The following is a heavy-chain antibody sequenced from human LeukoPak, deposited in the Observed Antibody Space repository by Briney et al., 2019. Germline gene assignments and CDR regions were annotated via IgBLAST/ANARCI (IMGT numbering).Heavy chain of an antibody. D-gene: IGHD3-22*01. J-gene: IGHJ4*02. Sequence: ASVKVSCKASGYTFTSYYMHWVRQAPGQGLERMGGIVPIFETAKYGQNFQGRVTITADASTRTAYLELSSLRSEDTAVYYCAMDSSGYYLYYFDYWGQGTLVTVSS. CDR2: IVPIFETA. CDR3: AMDSSGYYLYYFDY. CDR1: GYTFTSYY. V-gene: IGHV1-69*13.